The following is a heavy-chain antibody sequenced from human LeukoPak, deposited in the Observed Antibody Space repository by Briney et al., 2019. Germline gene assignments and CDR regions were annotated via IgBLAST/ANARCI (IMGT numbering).Heavy chain of an antibody. Sequence: GGSLRLSCAASGFTVSSNYMSWVRQAPGKGLEWVSVIYSGGSTYYADSVKGRFTISRDNSKNTLYLQMNSLRAEDTAVYYCARDHGIAVAGSPYYYYGMDVWGQGTTVTVSS. CDR2: IYSGGST. D-gene: IGHD6-19*01. V-gene: IGHV3-66*01. CDR3: ARDHGIAVAGSPYYYYGMDV. J-gene: IGHJ6*02. CDR1: GFTVSSNY.